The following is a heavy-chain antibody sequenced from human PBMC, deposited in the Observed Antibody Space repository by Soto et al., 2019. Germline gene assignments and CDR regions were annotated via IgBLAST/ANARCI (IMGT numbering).Heavy chain of an antibody. CDR1: GFTFSSYS. Sequence: GGSLRLSCAASGFTFSSYSMNWVRQAPGKGLEWVSSISSSSSYIYYADSVKGRFTISRDNAKNSLYLQMNSLRAEDTAVYYCARDGWDGYNYYYYYGMDVWGQGTTVTVSS. J-gene: IGHJ6*02. D-gene: IGHD5-12*01. CDR2: ISSSSSYI. V-gene: IGHV3-21*01. CDR3: ARDGWDGYNYYYYYGMDV.